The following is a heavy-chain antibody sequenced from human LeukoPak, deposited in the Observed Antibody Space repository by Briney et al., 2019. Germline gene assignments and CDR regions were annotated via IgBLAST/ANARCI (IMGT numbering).Heavy chain of an antibody. CDR3: AKCFSEPQRPYYYYYMDV. J-gene: IGHJ6*03. V-gene: IGHV3-33*06. CDR1: GFTFSSYG. D-gene: IGHD1-14*01. CDR2: IWYDGSNK. Sequence: GGSLRLSCAASGFTFSSYGMRWFRQAPGKGLEWVAVIWYDGSNKYYADSVKGRFTISRDNSKNTLYLQMNSLRAEDTAVYYCAKCFSEPQRPYYYYYMDVWGKGTTVTVSS.